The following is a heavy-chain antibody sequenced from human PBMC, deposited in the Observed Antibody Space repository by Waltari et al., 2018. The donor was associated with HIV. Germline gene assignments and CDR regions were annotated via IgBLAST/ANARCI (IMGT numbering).Heavy chain of an antibody. Sequence: EVQLVESGGGLVQLGGSLRLSCAASGFTFSSYWMSWVRQAPGKGLEWVANIKQDGGEKYYVDSVKGRFAISRDNAQNSLYLQMNNLRAEDTAVYFCATSRTFDYWGQGTLVTVSS. CDR1: GFTFSSYW. CDR3: ATSRTFDY. CDR2: IKQDGGEK. V-gene: IGHV3-7*01. D-gene: IGHD2-2*01. J-gene: IGHJ4*02.